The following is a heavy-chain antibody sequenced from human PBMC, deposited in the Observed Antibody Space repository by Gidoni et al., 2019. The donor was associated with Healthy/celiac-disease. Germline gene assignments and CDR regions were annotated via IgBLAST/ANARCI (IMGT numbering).Heavy chain of an antibody. CDR2: IKQDGSEK. Sequence: EVQLVESGGGLVQAGGSLRLSCAACGSSIDSYWMNWVRQAPGKGLGWVANIKQDGSEKYYVDSVKGRFTISRDNVKNSLYLQMNSLRAEDTAIYYCARPRYSYGFTDFNYWGQGTLVTVSS. V-gene: IGHV3-7*01. CDR1: GSSIDSYW. J-gene: IGHJ4*02. D-gene: IGHD5-18*01. CDR3: ARPRYSYGFTDFNY.